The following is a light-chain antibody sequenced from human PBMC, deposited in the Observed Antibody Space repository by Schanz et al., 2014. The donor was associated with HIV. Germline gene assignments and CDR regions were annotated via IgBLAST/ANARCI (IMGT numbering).Light chain of an antibody. CDR1: SGSIASDF. J-gene: IGLJ3*02. CDR3: HSCDGRSLGV. CDR2: WND. Sequence: NFMLTQPHSVSESPGKTVAISCTRSSGSIASDFVQWYRHRPGSAPTVVIYWNDQRVSGVPNRFSGSIDTSSNSASLTISGLETEDEADYFCHSCDGRSLGVFGGGTKLTVL. V-gene: IGLV6-57*04.